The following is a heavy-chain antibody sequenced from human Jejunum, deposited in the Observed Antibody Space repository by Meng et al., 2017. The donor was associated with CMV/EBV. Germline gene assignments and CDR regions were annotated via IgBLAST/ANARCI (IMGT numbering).Heavy chain of an antibody. D-gene: IGHD2-2*02. CDR3: ARDRYQLLYSAIWYYYYGMDV. CDR2: ISSSSSYI. CDR1: YS. J-gene: IGHJ6*02. V-gene: IGHV3-21*01. Sequence: YSMNWVSQAPGKGLEWVSSISSSSSYIYYADSVKGRFTISRDNAKNSLYLQMNSLRAEDTAVYYCARDRYQLLYSAIWYYYYGMDVWGQGTTVTVSS.